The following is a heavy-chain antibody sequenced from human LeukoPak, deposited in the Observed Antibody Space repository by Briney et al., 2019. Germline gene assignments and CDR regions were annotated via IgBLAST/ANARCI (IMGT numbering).Heavy chain of an antibody. CDR3: ARIPYYYYYMDV. CDR1: GGSISSGSYY. J-gene: IGHJ6*03. CDR2: IYTSGST. V-gene: IGHV4-61*02. Sequence: SQTLSLTCTVSGGSISSGSYYWSWIRQPAGKGLEWIGRIYTSGSTNYNPSLKSRVTMSVDTSKNQLSLKLSSVTAADTAVYYCARIPYYYYYMDVWGKGTTVTVSS.